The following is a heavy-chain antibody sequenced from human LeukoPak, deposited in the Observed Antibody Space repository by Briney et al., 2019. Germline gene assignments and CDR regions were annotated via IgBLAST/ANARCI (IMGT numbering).Heavy chain of an antibody. CDR2: IYSGGST. V-gene: IGHV3-66*01. CDR1: EFSVGSNY. Sequence: QTGGSLRLSCAASEFSVGSNYMTWVRQAPGKGLEWVSLIYSGGSTYYADSVKGRFTISRDNSKNTLYLQMNSLRAKDTAVYYCARDRGSTEFDYWGQGTLVTVSS. CDR3: ARDRGSTEFDY. J-gene: IGHJ4*02. D-gene: IGHD1-26*01.